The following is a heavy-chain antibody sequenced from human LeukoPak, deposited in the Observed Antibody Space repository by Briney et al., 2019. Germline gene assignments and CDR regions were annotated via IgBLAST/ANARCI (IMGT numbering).Heavy chain of an antibody. V-gene: IGHV1-2*02. J-gene: IGHJ4*02. CDR1: GYTFTGYY. D-gene: IGHD2-2*01. Sequence: ASVKVSCKASGYTFTGYYMHWVRQAPGQGLEWMGWINPNSGGTNYAQNFQGRVTMTRDTSIFTAYMDLSRLASDDTAMYYCARDRDPRVVVPAAMLDYWGQGTLVTVSS. CDR3: ARDRDPRVVVPAAMLDY. CDR2: INPNSGGT.